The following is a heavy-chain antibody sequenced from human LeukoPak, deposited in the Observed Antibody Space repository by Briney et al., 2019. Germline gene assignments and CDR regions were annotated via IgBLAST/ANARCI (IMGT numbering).Heavy chain of an antibody. D-gene: IGHD3-10*01. CDR3: ARGSVVDESGSYYRWFDL. Sequence: PGGSLRLCCVASGFTFSDHSMMWVRQAPGKGLEWVANIKRDGSEKNYVDSVRGRFTVSRDNRENSLYLHLNSLGVEDTAVYYCARGSVVDESGSYYRWFDLWGQGSLVTVS. CDR1: GFTFSDHS. J-gene: IGHJ5*01. V-gene: IGHV3-7*01. CDR2: IKRDGSEK.